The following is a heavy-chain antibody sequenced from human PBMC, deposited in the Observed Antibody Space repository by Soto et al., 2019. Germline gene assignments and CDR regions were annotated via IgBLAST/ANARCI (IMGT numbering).Heavy chain of an antibody. V-gene: IGHV3-21*01. CDR2: ISSSSYI. Sequence: PGGSLRLSCAASGFTFSSYSMNWVRQAPGKGLEWVSSISSSSYIYYADSVKGRFTISRDNAKNSLYLQMNSLRAEDTAVYYCARDLSSPGYCSGGSCVPPDYWGQGTLVTVSS. CDR3: ARDLSSPGYCSGGSCVPPDY. J-gene: IGHJ4*02. CDR1: GFTFSSYS. D-gene: IGHD2-15*01.